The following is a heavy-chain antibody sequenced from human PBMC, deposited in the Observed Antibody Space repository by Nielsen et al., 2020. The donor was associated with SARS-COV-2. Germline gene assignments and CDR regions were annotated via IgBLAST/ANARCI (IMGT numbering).Heavy chain of an antibody. D-gene: IGHD3-22*01. CDR2: IYYSGST. CDR1: GGSFSGYY. V-gene: IGHV4-59*01. Sequence: SETLSLTCAVYGGSFSGYYWSWIRQPPGKGLEWIGYIYYSGSTNYNPSLKSRVTISVDTSKNQFSLKLSSVTAADTAVYYCARMYYYDSSGYYGTDAFDIWGQGTMVTVSS. J-gene: IGHJ3*02. CDR3: ARMYYYDSSGYYGTDAFDI.